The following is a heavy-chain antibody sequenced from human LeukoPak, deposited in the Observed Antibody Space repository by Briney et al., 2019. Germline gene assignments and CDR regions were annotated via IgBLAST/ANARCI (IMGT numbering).Heavy chain of an antibody. J-gene: IGHJ4*02. D-gene: IGHD6-13*01. CDR1: GGSISSYY. CDR2: IYYSGGT. CDR3: ARVTTRAAGGHSYYFDY. V-gene: IGHV4-39*07. Sequence: SETLSLTCTVSGGSISSYYWGWVRQPPGKGLEWIGNIYYSGGTYSNPSLKSRVTISLDTSKNQFSLKLSSVTAADTAVYYCARVTTRAAGGHSYYFDYWGQGTLVTVSS.